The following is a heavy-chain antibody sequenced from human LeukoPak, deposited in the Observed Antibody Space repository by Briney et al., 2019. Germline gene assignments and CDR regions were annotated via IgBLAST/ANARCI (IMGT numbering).Heavy chain of an antibody. CDR2: ISYDGSNK. V-gene: IGHV3-30*18. Sequence: GRSLRLSCAASGFTFSSYGMHWVRQAPGKGLEWVAVISYDGSNKYYADSVKGRSTISRDNSKNTLYLQMNSLRAEDTAVYYCAKDSDYGDYVCDYWGQGTLVTVSS. CDR3: AKDSDYGDYVCDY. J-gene: IGHJ4*02. D-gene: IGHD4-17*01. CDR1: GFTFSSYG.